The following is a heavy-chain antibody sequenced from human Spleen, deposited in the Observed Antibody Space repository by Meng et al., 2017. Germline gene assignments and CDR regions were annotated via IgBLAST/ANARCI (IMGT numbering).Heavy chain of an antibody. J-gene: IGHJ4*02. V-gene: IGHV3-11*04. Sequence: GESLKISCAASGFSFSHEYMSWVRQAPGKGLEWLSYINTSGRTKNYADSVKGRFTISRDNARNSLYLQMNSLRVEDTAVYYCARDGGAGDFDLWGQGTLVTVSS. CDR2: INTSGRTK. CDR3: ARDGGAGDFDL. D-gene: IGHD2-21*01. CDR1: GFSFSHEY.